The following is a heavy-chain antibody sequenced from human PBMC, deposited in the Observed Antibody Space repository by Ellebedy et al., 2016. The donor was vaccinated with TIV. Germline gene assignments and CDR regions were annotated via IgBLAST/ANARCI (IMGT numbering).Heavy chain of an antibody. CDR3: ARDRGWDYYGSGSYEFDY. CDR1: GGSISSSSYY. J-gene: IGHJ4*02. D-gene: IGHD3-10*01. Sequence: SETLSLTXTVSGGSISSSSYYWGWIRQPPGKGLEWIGSIYYSGSTYYNPSFKSRVTISVDTSKNQFSLKLSSVTAADTAVYYCARDRGWDYYGSGSYEFDYWGQGTLVTVSS. V-gene: IGHV4-39*07. CDR2: IYYSGST.